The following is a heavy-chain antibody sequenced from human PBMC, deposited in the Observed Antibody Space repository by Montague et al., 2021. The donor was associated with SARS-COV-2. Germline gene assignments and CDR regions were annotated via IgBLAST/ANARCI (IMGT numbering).Heavy chain of an antibody. CDR1: GGSISSYY. Sequence: SETLSLTCTVSGGSISSYYWSWIRQPAGTGLEWIGRIYTSGSTNYNHSLKSRVTMSVDTSKNQFSLKLSSVTAADTAVYYCARVGRAGYDILTGYYYYGMDVWGQGTTVTVSS. V-gene: IGHV4-4*07. J-gene: IGHJ6*02. D-gene: IGHD3-9*01. CDR3: ARVGRAGYDILTGYYYYGMDV. CDR2: IYTSGST.